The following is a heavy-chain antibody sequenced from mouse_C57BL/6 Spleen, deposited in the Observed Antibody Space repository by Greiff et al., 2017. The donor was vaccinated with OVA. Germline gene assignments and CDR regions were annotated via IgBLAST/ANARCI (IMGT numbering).Heavy chain of an antibody. CDR3: ARGGFGYDNDY. CDR1: GYTFTDYY. Sequence: QVHVKQSGAELVRPGASVKLSCKASGYTFTDYYINWVKQRPGQGLEWIARIYPGSGNTYYNEKFKGKATLTAEKSSSTAYMQLSSLTSEDSAVYFCARGGFGYDNDYWGQGTTLTVSS. J-gene: IGHJ2*01. V-gene: IGHV1-76*01. CDR2: IYPGSGNT. D-gene: IGHD2-2*01.